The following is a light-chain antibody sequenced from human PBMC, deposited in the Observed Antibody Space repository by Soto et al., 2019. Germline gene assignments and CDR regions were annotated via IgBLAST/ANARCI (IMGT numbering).Light chain of an antibody. V-gene: IGKV3-15*01. Sequence: ETVMTQPPVALSVSPGDTATLSCRASQRVSNHFAWYQQKPGQAPRLLIYAASTRAAGVPVRFSGSGSETEFTLTIRSLQSEDFALYYCHQYNNWPWTFGQGTKVDIK. J-gene: IGKJ1*01. CDR1: QRVSNH. CDR2: AAS. CDR3: HQYNNWPWT.